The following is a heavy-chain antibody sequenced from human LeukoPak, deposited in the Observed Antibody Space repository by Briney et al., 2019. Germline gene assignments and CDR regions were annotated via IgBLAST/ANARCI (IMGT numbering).Heavy chain of an antibody. V-gene: IGHV4-31*03. D-gene: IGHD3-10*02. Sequence: PSETLSLTCTVSGGSISSGGYYWSWIRQHPGKGLEWIGYIYYSGSTYYNPSLKSRVTISVDTSKNQFSLKLSSVTAADTAVYYCARVMGVTTMFGSDYWGQGTLVTVSS. J-gene: IGHJ4*02. CDR2: IYYSGST. CDR3: ARVMGVTTMFGSDY. CDR1: GGSISSGGYY.